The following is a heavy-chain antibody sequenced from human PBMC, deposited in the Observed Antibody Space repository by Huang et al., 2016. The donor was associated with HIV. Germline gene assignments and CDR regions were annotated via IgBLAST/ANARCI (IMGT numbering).Heavy chain of an antibody. CDR1: GGTFSSYV. D-gene: IGHD1-26*01. J-gene: IGHJ4*02. CDR3: ATGPRGSGSFN. V-gene: IGHV1-69*01. Sequence: QVQLVQPGAEVMKPGSSVKVSCKASGGTFSSYVISWVRQATGQGLEWVGGITPIFDKTNYAQKFQGRVTIIADESTRTAYMEMSSLRPEDTATYYCATGPRGSGSFNWGQGTLVIVSS. CDR2: ITPIFDKT.